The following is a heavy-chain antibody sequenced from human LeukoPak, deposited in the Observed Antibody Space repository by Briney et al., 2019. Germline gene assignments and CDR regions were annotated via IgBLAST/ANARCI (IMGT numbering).Heavy chain of an antibody. CDR3: ARDYLRITMVRGFSLWFDP. V-gene: IGHV3-11*01. J-gene: IGHJ5*02. CDR1: GFTFSDYY. Sequence: GGSLRLSCAASGFTFSDYYMSWIRQAPGKGLEWVSYISSSGSTIYYADSVKGRFTISRDNAKNSLYLQMNSLRAENTAVYYCARDYLRITMVRGFSLWFDPWGQGTLVTVSS. D-gene: IGHD3-10*01. CDR2: ISSSGSTI.